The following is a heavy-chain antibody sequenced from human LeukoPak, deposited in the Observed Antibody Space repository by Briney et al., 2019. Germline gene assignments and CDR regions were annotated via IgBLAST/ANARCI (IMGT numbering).Heavy chain of an antibody. J-gene: IGHJ5*02. CDR2: ISLAGST. V-gene: IGHV4-4*02. Sequence: SETLSLTYAVSGDSISNTNWWTWVRQPPGKGLEWIGEISLAGSTNYSPSFKSRVTILIDKSKNQFSLELRSVTAADTAVYFCARLPLSPVTTGGMLARWFDPWGQGILVTVSS. CDR3: ARLPLSPVTTGGMLARWFDP. D-gene: IGHD4-17*01. CDR1: GDSISNTNW.